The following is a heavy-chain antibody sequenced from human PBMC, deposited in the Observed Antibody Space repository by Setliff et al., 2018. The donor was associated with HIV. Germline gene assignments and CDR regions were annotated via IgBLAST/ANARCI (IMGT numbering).Heavy chain of an antibody. V-gene: IGHV3-23*01. Sequence: PSETLSLTCTVSGGSFSDYYRSWVRQAPGKGLEWVSTISASGNSPYYVDSVKGRFTISRDNSKNTLYLQMNSLRVEDTAIYYCAKDYLSRRVVAATPTHTEYWGQGTLVTVSS. J-gene: IGHJ4*02. D-gene: IGHD2-15*01. CDR1: GGSFSDYY. CDR3: AKDYLSRRVVAATPTHTEY. CDR2: ISASGNSP.